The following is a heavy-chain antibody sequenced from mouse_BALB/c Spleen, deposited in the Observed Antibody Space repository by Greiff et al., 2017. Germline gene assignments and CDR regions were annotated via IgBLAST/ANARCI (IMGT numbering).Heavy chain of an antibody. D-gene: IGHD1-2*01. CDR1: GFTFSSYT. J-gene: IGHJ3*01. CDR3: ARHGVTTATAWFAY. V-gene: IGHV5-12-2*01. CDR2: ISNGGGST. Sequence: EVKLVESGGGLVQPGGSLKLSCAASGFTFSSYTMSWVRQTPEKRLEWVAYISNGGGSTYYPDTVKGRFTISRDNAKNTLYLQMSSLKSEDTAMYYCARHGVTTATAWFAYWGQGTLVTVSA.